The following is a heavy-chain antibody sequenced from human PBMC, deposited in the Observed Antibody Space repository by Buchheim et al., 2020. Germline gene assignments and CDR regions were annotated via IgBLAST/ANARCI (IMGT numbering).Heavy chain of an antibody. V-gene: IGHV3-74*01. CDR3: ARGPKWELLPIYYMDV. CDR2: INSDWSSS. D-gene: IGHD1-26*01. J-gene: IGHJ6*03. CDR1: GFTFSSYW. Sequence: EVQLVESGGGLVQPGGSLRLSCAASGFTFSSYWMHWVRQAPGKGLVWVSRINSDWSSSSYSDSVKGRFTISRDNAKNTLYLLMNSLRAEDTAVYYCARGPKWELLPIYYMDVWGKGTT.